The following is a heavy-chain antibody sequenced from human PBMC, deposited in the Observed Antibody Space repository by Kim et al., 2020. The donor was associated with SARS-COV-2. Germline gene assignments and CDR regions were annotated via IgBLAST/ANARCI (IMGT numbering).Heavy chain of an antibody. V-gene: IGHV3-15*01. CDR1: GITFSGAW. D-gene: IGHD2-15*01. CDR3: ATRTEICSGGSCYRYFQH. CDR2: IKSKADGGTI. J-gene: IGHJ1*01. Sequence: GGSLRLSCEASGITFSGAWMSWVRQAPGKGLEWVARIKSKADGGTIDYVAPVKGRFTISRDDSINTLYLQMNSLRTEDTGVYYCATRTEICSGGSCYRYFQHWGQGTLVTVSS.